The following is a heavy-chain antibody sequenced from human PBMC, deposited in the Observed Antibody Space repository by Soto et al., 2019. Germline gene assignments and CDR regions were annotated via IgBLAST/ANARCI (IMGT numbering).Heavy chain of an antibody. Sequence: VGSLRLSCAASGFTFSSYAMSWVRQAPGKGLEWVSAISGSGGSTYYADSVKGRFTISRDNSKNTLYLQMNSLRAEDTAVYYCAKEGDRGYYDSSGYYPPGYFDYWGQGTLVTVSS. CDR2: ISGSGGST. CDR1: GFTFSSYA. J-gene: IGHJ4*02. V-gene: IGHV3-23*01. CDR3: AKEGDRGYYDSSGYYPPGYFDY. D-gene: IGHD3-22*01.